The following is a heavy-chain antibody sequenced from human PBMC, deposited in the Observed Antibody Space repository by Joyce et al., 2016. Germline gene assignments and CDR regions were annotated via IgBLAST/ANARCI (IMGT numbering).Heavy chain of an antibody. D-gene: IGHD2-21*01. V-gene: IGHV3-21*02. J-gene: IGHJ6*02. CDR1: GFMFSTSS. Sequence: EVQLVESGGGLVKPGGSLKISCAASGFMFSTSSMSWFRQTPGKGLEWVSAISGDRRFIFHADSVRGRFTVSRDNAENSLYLQMKSLRVEDTAVYFCARGGLVYDYSMDVWGQGPRSSSP. CDR3: ARGGLVYDYSMDV. CDR2: ISGDRRFI.